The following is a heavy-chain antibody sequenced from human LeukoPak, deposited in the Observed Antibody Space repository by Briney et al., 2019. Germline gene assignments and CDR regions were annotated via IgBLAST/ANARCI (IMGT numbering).Heavy chain of an antibody. CDR1: GYTFTSYG. D-gene: IGHD2-2*01. CDR3: ARVIGRVVPSFDY. CDR2: INPSGGST. J-gene: IGHJ4*02. Sequence: ASVKVSCKASGYTFTSYGISWVRQAPGQGLECMGIINPSGGSTSYAQKFQGRVTMTRDTSISTAYMELSRLRSDDTAVYYCARVIGRVVPSFDYWGQGTLVTVSS. V-gene: IGHV1-46*01.